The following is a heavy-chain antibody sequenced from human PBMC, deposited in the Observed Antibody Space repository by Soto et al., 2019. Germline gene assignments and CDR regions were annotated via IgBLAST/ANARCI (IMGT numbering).Heavy chain of an antibody. CDR3: AKDTYYYDSIGAAFDI. CDR2: ISYDGSNK. Sequence: SLRLTSADSGSTFSSYGMHWIRQAPGKGLEWLAVISYDGSNKYYADSVKGRFTISRDNSKNTLYLQMNSLRAEDTALYYCAKDTYYYDSIGAAFDIWGQGTMVTVSS. J-gene: IGHJ3*02. V-gene: IGHV3-30*18. D-gene: IGHD3-22*01. CDR1: GSTFSSYG.